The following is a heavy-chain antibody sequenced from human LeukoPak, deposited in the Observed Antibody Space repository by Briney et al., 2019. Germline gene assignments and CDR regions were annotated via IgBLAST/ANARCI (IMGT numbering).Heavy chain of an antibody. V-gene: IGHV3-7*01. CDR1: GFTFSDYW. CDR3: ARGGPTGALDD. D-gene: IGHD7-27*01. Sequence: GGSLRLSCVDSGFTFSDYWMTWVRQAPGKGLEWVANIKEDGSEKYYVDSVKGRFTISRDNAKNSLYLQMNSLRAEDTALYYCARGGPTGALDDWGQGTLLTVSS. CDR2: IKEDGSEK. J-gene: IGHJ4*02.